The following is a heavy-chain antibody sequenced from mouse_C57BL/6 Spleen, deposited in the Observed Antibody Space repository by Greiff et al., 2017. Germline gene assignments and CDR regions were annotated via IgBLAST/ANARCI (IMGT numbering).Heavy chain of an antibody. J-gene: IGHJ2*01. CDR2: IYPGDGDT. CDR1: GYAFSSYW. Sequence: QVQLKQSGPELVKPGASVKISCKASGYAFSSYWMNWVKQRPGKGLEWIGRIYPGDGDTNYNGKFKGKATLTADKSSSNAYMQLRTLTSEGSAVYFSARSRAIYDGYGDYFDYWGQGTTLTVSS. CDR3: ARSRAIYDGYGDYFDY. V-gene: IGHV1-82*01. D-gene: IGHD2-3*01.